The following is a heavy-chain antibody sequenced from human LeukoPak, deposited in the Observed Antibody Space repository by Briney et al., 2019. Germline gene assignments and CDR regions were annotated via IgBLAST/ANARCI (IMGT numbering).Heavy chain of an antibody. V-gene: IGHV3-30*04. Sequence: PGGSLRLSCATSGFTFSSYAMHWVRQAPGKGLEWVAVISYDGSNKYYADSVKGRFTISRDNSKNTLYLQMNSLRAEDTAVYYCAKAGVYYDSSGYRYWGQGTLVTVSS. J-gene: IGHJ4*02. CDR1: GFTFSSYA. CDR2: ISYDGSNK. CDR3: AKAGVYYDSSGYRY. D-gene: IGHD3-22*01.